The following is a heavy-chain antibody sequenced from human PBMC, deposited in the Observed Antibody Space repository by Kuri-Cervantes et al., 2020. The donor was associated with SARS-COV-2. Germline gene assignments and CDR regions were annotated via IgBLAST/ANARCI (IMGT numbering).Heavy chain of an antibody. CDR1: GFIFSDRY. CDR2: SRNKANSYTT. CDR3: ARMYGSDWGYIHFDY. D-gene: IGHD6-25*01. V-gene: IGHV3-72*01. J-gene: IGHJ4*02. Sequence: GESLKISCAASGFIFSDRYMAWVRQAPGSGLEWVGHSRNKANSYTTEYAASVKGRFTISRDDTSNSLFLHMTSLKSEDTAVYYCARMYGSDWGYIHFDYWGQGTLVTVSS.